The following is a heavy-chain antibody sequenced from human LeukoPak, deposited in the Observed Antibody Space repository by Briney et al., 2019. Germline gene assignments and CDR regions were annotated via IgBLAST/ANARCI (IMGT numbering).Heavy chain of an antibody. CDR2: IIPIFGIA. CDR3: ARDGYNQSMDV. D-gene: IGHD5-24*01. J-gene: IGHJ6*02. Sequence: SVKVSCKASGGTFSSYAISWVRQAPGQGLEWMGRIIPIFGIANYAQKFQGRVTITADKSTSTAYMELSSLRSEDTAVYYCARDGYNQSMDVWGQGITVTVSS. CDR1: GGTFSSYA. V-gene: IGHV1-69*04.